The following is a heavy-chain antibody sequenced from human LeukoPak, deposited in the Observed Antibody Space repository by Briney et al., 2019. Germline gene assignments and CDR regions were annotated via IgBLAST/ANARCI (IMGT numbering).Heavy chain of an antibody. CDR2: IYYSGST. Sequence: SETLSLTCTVSGGSISSYYWSWIRQPPGKGLEWIGYIYYSGSTNYNPSLKSRVTISVDTSKNQFSLKLSSVTAADTAVYYCAGRGIAVAGDFDYWGQGTLVTVSS. CDR1: GGSISSYY. CDR3: AGRGIAVAGDFDY. V-gene: IGHV4-59*08. D-gene: IGHD6-19*01. J-gene: IGHJ4*02.